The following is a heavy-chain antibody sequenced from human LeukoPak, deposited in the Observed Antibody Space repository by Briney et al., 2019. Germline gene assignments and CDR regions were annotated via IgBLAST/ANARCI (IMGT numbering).Heavy chain of an antibody. V-gene: IGHV6-1*01. D-gene: IGHD6-19*01. CDR3: AKTHSSGWYSVSY. CDR2: TYYRSKWYN. J-gene: IGHJ4*02. Sequence: SQTLSLTCAISGDSVSSNSAAWNWIRQSPSRGLEWLGRTYYRSKWYNDYAVSVKSRITINPDTSKNQFSLLLNSVTPEDTAVYYCAKTHSSGWYSVSYWGQGTLVTVSS. CDR1: GDSVSSNSAA.